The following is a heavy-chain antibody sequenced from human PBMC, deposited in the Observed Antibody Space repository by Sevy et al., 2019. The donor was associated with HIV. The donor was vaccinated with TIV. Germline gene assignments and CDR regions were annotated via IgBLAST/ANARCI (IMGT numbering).Heavy chain of an antibody. CDR3: ARARRVTTVYYYYGMDV. CDR2: INPKNDVT. J-gene: IGHJ6*02. Sequence: ASVKVSCKASGYSFTDYYMHWVRQAPGQGLEWMAWINPKNDVTNYAQKFQGRVTMTRDTSTSTAYMELTRLRSDDTAVYYFARARRVTTVYYYYGMDVWGQGTTVTVSS. CDR1: GYSFTDYY. D-gene: IGHD5-18*01. V-gene: IGHV1-2*02.